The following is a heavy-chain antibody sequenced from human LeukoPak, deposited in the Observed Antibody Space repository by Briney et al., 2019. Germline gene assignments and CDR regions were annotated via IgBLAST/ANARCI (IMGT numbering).Heavy chain of an antibody. CDR3: ARDRRVPAANYYYYYYMDV. J-gene: IGHJ6*03. CDR2: IYTSGST. Sequence: PSETLSLTCTVSGGSISSYYWSWIRQPAGKGLEWIGRIYTSGSTNYNPSLKSRVTISVDTSKNQFSLKLSSVTAADTAVYYCARDRRVPAANYYYYYYMDVWGKGTTVTVSS. V-gene: IGHV4-4*07. D-gene: IGHD2-2*01. CDR1: GGSISSYY.